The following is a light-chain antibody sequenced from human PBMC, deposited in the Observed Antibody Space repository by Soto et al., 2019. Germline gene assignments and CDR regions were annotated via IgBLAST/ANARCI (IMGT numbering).Light chain of an antibody. CDR3: LLSYSGAYVV. CDR2: DTN. Sequence: QTVVTQEPSLTVSPGGTVTLTSGSNTGAVTSGHYPYWFQQKPGQAPRTLIYDTNNKHSWTPARFSGSLLGGKAALTLSGAQPEDEADYYCLLSYSGAYVVFGGGTKLTVL. V-gene: IGLV7-46*01. CDR1: TGAVTSGHY. J-gene: IGLJ2*01.